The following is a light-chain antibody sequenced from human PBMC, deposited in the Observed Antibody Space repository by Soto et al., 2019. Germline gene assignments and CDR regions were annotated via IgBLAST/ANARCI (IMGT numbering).Light chain of an antibody. J-gene: IGLJ2*01. V-gene: IGLV2-11*01. CDR2: DVN. CDR1: SSDVGGYDY. Sequence: QSVLTQPRSVSGSPGQSVTISCAGTSSDVGGYDYVSWYQQHPDKVPKILIFDVNQRPSGVPTRFSGSKSGNTASLTVSGLQAEDEADYYCSSYAGSNNFVVFGGGTKLTVL. CDR3: SSYAGSNNFVV.